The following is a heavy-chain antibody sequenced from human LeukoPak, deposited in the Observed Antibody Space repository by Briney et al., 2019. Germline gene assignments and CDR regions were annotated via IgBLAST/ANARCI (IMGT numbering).Heavy chain of an antibody. D-gene: IGHD6-19*01. CDR3: AKATGYSSGWFVY. CDR1: GFTFDDYA. V-gene: IGHV3-9*01. CDR2: ISWNSGSI. J-gene: IGHJ4*02. Sequence: GRSLRLSCAASGFTFDDYAMHWVRQAPGKGLEWVSGISWNSGSIGYADSVKGQFTISRDNAKNSLYLQMNSLRAEDTALYYCAKATGYSSGWFVYWGQGTLVTVSS.